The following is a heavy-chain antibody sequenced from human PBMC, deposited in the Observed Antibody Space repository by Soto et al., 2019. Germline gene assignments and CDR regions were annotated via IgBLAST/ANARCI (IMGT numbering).Heavy chain of an antibody. Sequence: EVQLVESGGGLVQPGGSLRLSCAASGFTFSSYWMHWVRQSPGKGQVWVSRIKTDGSDTHYADSVKGRFTISRDNAKNTLYLQMNSLRDEDTAVYYCARPRTSDWAYDIWGQGTMVIVSS. D-gene: IGHD3-9*01. V-gene: IGHV3-74*01. CDR1: GFTFSSYW. CDR2: IKTDGSDT. J-gene: IGHJ3*02. CDR3: ARPRTSDWAYDI.